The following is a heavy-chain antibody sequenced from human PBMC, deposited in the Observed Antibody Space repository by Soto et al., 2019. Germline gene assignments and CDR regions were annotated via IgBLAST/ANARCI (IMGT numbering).Heavy chain of an antibody. CDR3: ARDKSTTTVTTFWFDP. J-gene: IGHJ5*02. D-gene: IGHD4-17*01. V-gene: IGHV1-69*13. Sequence: VASVKVSCKASGVTFSSYAISWVRQAPGQGLEWMGGIIPIFGTANYAQKFQGRVTITADESTSTAYMELSSLRSEDTAVYYCARDKSTTTVTTFWFDPWGQGTLVTVSS. CDR2: IIPIFGTA. CDR1: GVTFSSYA.